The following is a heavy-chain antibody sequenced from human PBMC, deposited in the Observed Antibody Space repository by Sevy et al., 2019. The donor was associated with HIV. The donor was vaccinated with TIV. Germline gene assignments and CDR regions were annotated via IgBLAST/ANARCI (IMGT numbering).Heavy chain of an antibody. Sequence: GGSLRLSCAGSGFTFSNTWMSWVRQAPGKGLEWIGRIKSKTDGGTPDYAAPMKGRFSISRDDSKNTLFLQMNSLKTEDTAVYYCTTQWFWGQGTLVTVSS. V-gene: IGHV3-15*01. D-gene: IGHD3-22*01. CDR3: TTQWF. CDR2: IKSKTDGGTP. CDR1: GFTFSNTW. J-gene: IGHJ4*02.